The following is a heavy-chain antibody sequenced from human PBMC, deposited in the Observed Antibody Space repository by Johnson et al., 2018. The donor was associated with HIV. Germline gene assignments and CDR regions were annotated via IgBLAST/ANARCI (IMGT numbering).Heavy chain of an antibody. D-gene: IGHD6-13*01. Sequence: VQLVESGGGLVQPGGSLRLSCAASGFTFSSYDMHWVRQATGKGLEWVSAIGTAGDTYYPGSVKGRFTISRDNPKNSLYLQMNSLRAEDTAVYYCARLGIAAARGAFDIWGQGTMVTVSS. V-gene: IGHV3-13*01. J-gene: IGHJ3*02. CDR1: GFTFSSYD. CDR2: IGTAGDT. CDR3: ARLGIAAARGAFDI.